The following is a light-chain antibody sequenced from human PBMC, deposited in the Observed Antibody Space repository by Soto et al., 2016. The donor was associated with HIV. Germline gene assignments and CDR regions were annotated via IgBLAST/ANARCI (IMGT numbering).Light chain of an antibody. CDR3: QKYNTYPWT. J-gene: IGKJ1*01. CDR1: QSISSW. V-gene: IGKV1-5*03. CDR2: KAS. Sequence: DIQMTQSPSTLSASVGDRVTITCRASQSISSWLAWYQQKPGKAPKLLIYKASNLESGVPSRFSGSGSDTEFALTISSLQPDDFATYYCQKYNTYPWTFGQGTKVEIK.